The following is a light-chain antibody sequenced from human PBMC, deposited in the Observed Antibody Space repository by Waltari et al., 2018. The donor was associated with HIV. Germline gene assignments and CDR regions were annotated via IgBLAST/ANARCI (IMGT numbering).Light chain of an antibody. Sequence: EIVMTQSPATLSVSPGERATLSCRASQSVSSNLVWNQQKPGQAPRFSGSGSGTEFTLTISSLQSEDFAVYYCQQYNNWPLTFGGGTKVEIK. CDR3: QQYNNWPLT. CDR1: QSVSSN. J-gene: IGKJ4*01. V-gene: IGKV3-15*01.